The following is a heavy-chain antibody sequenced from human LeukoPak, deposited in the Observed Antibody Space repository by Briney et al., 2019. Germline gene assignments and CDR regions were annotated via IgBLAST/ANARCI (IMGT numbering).Heavy chain of an antibody. CDR2: ISSSSSTI. CDR3: ARDTMVRGVIKYYYGMDV. J-gene: IGHJ6*02. D-gene: IGHD3-10*01. V-gene: IGHV3-48*04. Sequence: GGALRLSCAASGFTISSYSMKWGRQARGKGLERVSYISSSSSTIYYAASVQGRFTISRDNAKNSLYLQMNSLRAEDTAVYYCARDTMVRGVIKYYYGMDVWGQGTTVTVSS. CDR1: GFTISSYS.